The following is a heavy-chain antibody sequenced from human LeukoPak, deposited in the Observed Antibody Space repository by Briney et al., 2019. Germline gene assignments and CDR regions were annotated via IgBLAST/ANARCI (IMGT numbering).Heavy chain of an antibody. V-gene: IGHV1-69*13. CDR2: IIPMFGTA. J-gene: IGHJ6*02. D-gene: IGHD3-10*01. CDR3: ARTPVIRGVTYYYHGMDA. Sequence: SVKVSCKASLGTSNSDAISWGREAPQQGLEWRGRIIPMFGTANYAHKLQVRFTIPADESTRTAYMDLSRLRSADTAVYYCARTPVIRGVTYYYHGMDAWGQGTTVTVSS. CDR1: LGTSNSDA.